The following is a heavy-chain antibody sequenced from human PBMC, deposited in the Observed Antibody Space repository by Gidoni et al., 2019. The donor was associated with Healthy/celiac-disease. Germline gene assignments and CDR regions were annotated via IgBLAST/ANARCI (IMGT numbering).Heavy chain of an antibody. CDR3: ARGQDYDTTIDY. D-gene: IGHD3-22*01. CDR1: GGSISSGRYY. J-gene: IGHJ4*02. Sequence: QVQLQASGPGLVKPSQTLYLTCPVSGGSISSGRYYWSWIRPPAGKGLEWIGRIYTSGSTNYNPSLKSRVTISVDTSKNQFSLKLSSVTAADTAVYYCARGQDYDTTIDYWGQGTLVTVSS. CDR2: IYTSGST. V-gene: IGHV4-61*02.